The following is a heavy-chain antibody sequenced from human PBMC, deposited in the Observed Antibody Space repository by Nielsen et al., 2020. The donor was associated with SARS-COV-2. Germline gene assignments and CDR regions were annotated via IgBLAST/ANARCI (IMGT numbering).Heavy chain of an antibody. D-gene: IGHD3-3*01. CDR3: ARGKFGNDFWSGYYYYFDY. V-gene: IGHV4-31*02. Sequence: WIRQPPGKGLEWIGSIFYSGATYYSPSLQSRLTISVDTSRNHFSLKLNSVTDADTAVYYCARGKFGNDFWSGYYYYFDYWGQGTLVTVSS. J-gene: IGHJ4*02. CDR2: IFYSGAT.